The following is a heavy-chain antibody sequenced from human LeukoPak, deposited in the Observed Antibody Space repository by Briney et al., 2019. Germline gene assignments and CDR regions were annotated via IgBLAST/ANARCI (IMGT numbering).Heavy chain of an antibody. CDR3: AHRRVRNYGSGSASLREGFDY. Sequence: SGPTLVKPTQTLTLTCTFSGFSLSTSGVGVGWIRQPPGKALEWLALIYWNDDKRYSPSLKSRLTITKDTSKSQVVLTMTNMDPVDTATYYCAHRRVRNYGSGSASLREGFDYWGQGTLVTVSS. J-gene: IGHJ4*02. D-gene: IGHD3-10*01. CDR2: IYWNDDK. V-gene: IGHV2-5*01. CDR1: GFSLSTSGVG.